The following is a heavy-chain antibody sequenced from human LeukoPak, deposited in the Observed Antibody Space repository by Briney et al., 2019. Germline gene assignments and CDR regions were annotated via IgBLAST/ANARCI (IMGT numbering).Heavy chain of an antibody. Sequence: SETLSLTGTVSGDSISNFYWSWIRQPAEKGLEWIGRVYSSGSTNYNPSLKSRVSMSVDTSKNQYSLRLISVTAADTAVYYCARAGFGSGWHYFDYWGRGILVSVSS. J-gene: IGHJ4*01. V-gene: IGHV4-4*07. CDR2: VYSSGST. D-gene: IGHD6-19*01. CDR1: GDSISNFY. CDR3: ARAGFGSGWHYFDY.